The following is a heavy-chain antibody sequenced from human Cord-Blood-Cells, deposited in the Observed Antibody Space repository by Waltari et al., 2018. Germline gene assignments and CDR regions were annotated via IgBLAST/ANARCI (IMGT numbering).Heavy chain of an antibody. J-gene: IGHJ5*02. CDR3: ARGRGANWFDP. CDR1: GFTFSSYS. CDR2: ISSSSSYI. V-gene: IGHV3-21*01. D-gene: IGHD1-26*01. Sequence: EVQLVESGGGLVKPGGSLRLSCAASGFTFSSYSMNWVRQAPGKGLECVSSISSSSSYIYYADSVKGRFTISRDNAKNSLYLQMNSLRAEDTAVYYCARGRGANWFDPWGQGTLVTVSS.